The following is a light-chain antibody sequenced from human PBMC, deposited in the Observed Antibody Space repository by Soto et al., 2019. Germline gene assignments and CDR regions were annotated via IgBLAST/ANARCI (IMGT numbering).Light chain of an antibody. V-gene: IGLV1-47*01. CDR1: SSNIGSNY. CDR2: RNN. Sequence: QSVLTQPPSASGTPGQRVTISCSGSSSNIGSNYVYWYQQLPGTAPKLLIYRNNQRPSGVPDRFSGSKSGTSASLAISGLQAEDEADYYCSSYSFTTSLYVFGTGTKLTVL. CDR3: SSYSFTTSLYV. J-gene: IGLJ1*01.